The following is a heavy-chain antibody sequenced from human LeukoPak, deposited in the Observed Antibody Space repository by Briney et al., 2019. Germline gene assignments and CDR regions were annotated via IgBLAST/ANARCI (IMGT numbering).Heavy chain of an antibody. J-gene: IGHJ4*02. V-gene: IGHV4-39*01. CDR3: ARRRGFGELF. CDR1: GGSISSSSYY. CDR2: IYYSGST. D-gene: IGHD3-10*01. Sequence: SETLSLTCTVSGGSISSSSYYWGWIRPPPGKGLEWIGSIYYSGSTYYNPSLKSRVTISVDTSKNQFSLKLSSVTAADTAVYYCARRRGFGELFWGQGTLVTVSS.